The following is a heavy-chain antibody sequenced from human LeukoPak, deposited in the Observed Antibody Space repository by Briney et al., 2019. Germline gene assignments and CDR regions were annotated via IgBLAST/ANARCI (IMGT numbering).Heavy chain of an antibody. D-gene: IGHD2-21*01. V-gene: IGHV1-2*02. CDR2: INTNSGDT. Sequence: ASVKVSCKASGYSFTGYHLLWVRQAPGQGLEWMRWINTNSGDTNYAQEFQGRVTMTRDTSINTVYMELSRLTFDDTAVYFCARWVGMGNWFDPWGQGTLVTVSS. CDR3: ARWVGMGNWFDP. J-gene: IGHJ5*02. CDR1: GYSFTGYH.